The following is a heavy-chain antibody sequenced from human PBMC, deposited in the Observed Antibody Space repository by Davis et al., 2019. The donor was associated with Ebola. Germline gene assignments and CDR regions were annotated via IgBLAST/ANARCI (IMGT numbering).Heavy chain of an antibody. CDR1: GFTVSSNY. CDR3: ARTRGYSGFGLFDY. V-gene: IGHV4-34*01. Sequence: MPGGSLRLSCAASGFTVSSNYMSWVRQPPGKGLEWIGEINHSGSTNYNPSLKSRVTISVDTSKNQFSLKLSSVTAADTAVYYCARTRGYSGFGLFDYWGQGTLVTVSS. CDR2: INHSGST. D-gene: IGHD5-12*01. J-gene: IGHJ4*02.